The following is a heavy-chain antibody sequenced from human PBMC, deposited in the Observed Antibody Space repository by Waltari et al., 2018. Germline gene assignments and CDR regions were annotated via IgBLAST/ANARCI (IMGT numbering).Heavy chain of an antibody. Sequence: QLVESGGAVVPPGGSLRLSCAASGFIFSRYGMHWVRQAPGKGLEGVAYGQYDGTTEYYGDSVRGRFTISRDNPENTVYLQMTSLRPDDTAIYYCARDRLPDHYLYYYMDVWGKGTAVTISS. CDR2: GQYDGTTE. V-gene: IGHV3-30*02. CDR1: GFIFSRYG. CDR3: ARDRLPDHYLYYYMDV. J-gene: IGHJ6*03. D-gene: IGHD2-21*01.